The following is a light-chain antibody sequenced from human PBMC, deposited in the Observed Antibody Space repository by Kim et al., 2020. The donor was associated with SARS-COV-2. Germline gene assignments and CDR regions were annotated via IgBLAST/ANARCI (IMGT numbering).Light chain of an antibody. Sequence: QSVLTQPASVSGSPGQSITISCTGTSSDVGGYNYVSWYQQHPDKAPKLMIYDVSRRPSGVSNRFSGSKSGNTASLTISGLQAEDDAVYYCSSYSTTSTPVVFGGGTKVTVL. V-gene: IGLV2-14*01. CDR3: SSYSTTSTPVV. CDR1: SSDVGGYNY. CDR2: DVS. J-gene: IGLJ2*01.